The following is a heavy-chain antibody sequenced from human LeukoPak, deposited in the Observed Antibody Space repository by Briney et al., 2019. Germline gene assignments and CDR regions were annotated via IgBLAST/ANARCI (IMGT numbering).Heavy chain of an antibody. D-gene: IGHD6-19*01. Sequence: PGGSLRLSCAASGFSVSSNYMSWVRQAPGKGLEWVSLIYSGGSTYYADSVKGRFTISRDNSNNTLYLQMNSLRAEDTAVYYCAKDWSYRGWAYYLDYWGQGTLVTVSS. J-gene: IGHJ4*02. CDR1: GFSVSSNY. CDR2: IYSGGST. V-gene: IGHV3-66*02. CDR3: AKDWSYRGWAYYLDY.